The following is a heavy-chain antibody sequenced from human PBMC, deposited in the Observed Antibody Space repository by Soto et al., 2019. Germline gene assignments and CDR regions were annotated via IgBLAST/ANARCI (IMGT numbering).Heavy chain of an antibody. Sequence: PSATLSLTCAVYGGSFSGYYWSWIRQPPGKGLEWIGEINHSGSTNYNPSLKSRVTISVDTSKNQFSLKLSSVTAADTAVYYCARGEGYCSGGSCFYYYYYYMDVWGKGTTVT. V-gene: IGHV4-34*01. J-gene: IGHJ6*03. CDR1: GGSFSGYY. CDR2: INHSGST. D-gene: IGHD2-15*01. CDR3: ARGEGYCSGGSCFYYYYYYMDV.